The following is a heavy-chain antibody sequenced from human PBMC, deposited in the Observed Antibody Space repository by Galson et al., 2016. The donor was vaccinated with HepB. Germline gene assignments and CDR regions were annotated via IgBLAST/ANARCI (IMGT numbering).Heavy chain of an antibody. CDR3: TTLIRYFDWLTDYHGMDV. V-gene: IGHV3-15*07. CDR2: IKSKTDGGTT. CDR1: GFTFSNAW. D-gene: IGHD3-9*01. Sequence: SLRLSCAASGFTFSNAWMNWVRQAPGKGLEWVGRIKSKTDGGTTDYAAPVKGRFTISRDDSKNTLYLQMNSLKTEDTAVYYCTTLIRYFDWLTDYHGMDVWGQGTTVTVSS. J-gene: IGHJ6*02.